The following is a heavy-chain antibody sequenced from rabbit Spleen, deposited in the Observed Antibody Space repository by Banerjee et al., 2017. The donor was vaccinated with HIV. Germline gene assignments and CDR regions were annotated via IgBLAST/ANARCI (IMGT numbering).Heavy chain of an antibody. CDR1: GFDFSSSDY. J-gene: IGHJ4*01. CDR2: INAITGKA. V-gene: IGHV1S40*01. D-gene: IGHD1-1*01. CDR3: ARAPDSGYWAVAFNL. Sequence: QSLEESGGDLVKPGASLTLTCKASGFDFSSSDYMCWVRQAPGKGLQWIACINAITGKAVYASWAKGRFTFSKTSSTTVTLQLSSLTAADTATYFCARAPDSGYWAVAFNLWGPGTLVTVS.